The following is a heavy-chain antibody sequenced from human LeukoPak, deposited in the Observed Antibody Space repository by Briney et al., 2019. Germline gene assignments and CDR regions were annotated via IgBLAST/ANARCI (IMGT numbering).Heavy chain of an antibody. CDR2: ISYDGSNK. V-gene: IGHV3-30*04. J-gene: IGHJ4*02. CDR3: ARDVDSSGYGVGPFDY. Sequence: GGTLRLSCAASGFTFSSYDMHWVRQAPGKGLEWVAVISYDGSNKYYADSVKGRFTISRDNSKNTLYLQMNSLRAEDTAVYYCARDVDSSGYGVGPFDYWGQGTLVTVSS. D-gene: IGHD3-22*01. CDR1: GFTFSSYD.